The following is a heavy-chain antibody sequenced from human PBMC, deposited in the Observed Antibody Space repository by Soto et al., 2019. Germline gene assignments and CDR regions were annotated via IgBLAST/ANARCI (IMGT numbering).Heavy chain of an antibody. V-gene: IGHV3-23*01. CDR2: ISGSGGST. J-gene: IGHJ4*02. Sequence: GGSLRLSCAASGFTFSSYAMSWFRQAPGKGLEWVSAISGSGGSTYYADSVKGRFTISRDNSKNTLYLQMNSLRAEDTAVYYCAKGATYYGDYDLGYFDYWGQGTLVTVS. CDR1: GFTFSSYA. CDR3: AKGATYYGDYDLGYFDY. D-gene: IGHD4-17*01.